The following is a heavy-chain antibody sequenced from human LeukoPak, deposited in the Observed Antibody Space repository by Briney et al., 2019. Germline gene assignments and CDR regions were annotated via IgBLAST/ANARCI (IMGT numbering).Heavy chain of an antibody. D-gene: IGHD5-18*01. CDR2: ISSSSTYI. CDR3: ARPLSPGEYSYGFDY. V-gene: IGHV3-21*01. J-gene: IGHJ4*02. Sequence: GGSLRLSCAATGITFSSYSMNWVRQAPGKGLEWVSSISSSSTYIYYADSVKGRFTISRDNTKNSLYLQMNSLRAEDTAVYYCARPLSPGEYSYGFDYWGQGSLVTASS. CDR1: GITFSSYS.